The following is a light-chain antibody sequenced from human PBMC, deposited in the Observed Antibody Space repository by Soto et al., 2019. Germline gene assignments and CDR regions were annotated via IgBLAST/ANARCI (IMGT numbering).Light chain of an antibody. CDR2: DVS. J-gene: IGLJ2*01. CDR3: SSYTSSSTRV. CDR1: SSDVGGYNY. Sequence: QSALTQPASVSGSPGQSITISCTGTSSDVGGYNYVSWYQQHPGKDPKLMIYDVSNRPSGVSNRFSGSKSGNTASLTNSGLQAEDEADYYCSSYTSSSTRVFGGGTKLTVL. V-gene: IGLV2-14*01.